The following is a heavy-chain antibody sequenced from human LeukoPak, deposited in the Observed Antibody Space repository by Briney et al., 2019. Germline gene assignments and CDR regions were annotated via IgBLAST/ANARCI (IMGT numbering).Heavy chain of an antibody. J-gene: IGHJ4*02. CDR1: GGSISSYY. Sequence: SETLSLTCTVSGGSISSYYWSWIRQPPGKGLEWIGYIYYSGGTNYNPSLKSRVTISVDTSKNQFSLKLSSVTAADTAVYYCARVYSSSWQVGLFDYWGQGTLVTVSS. CDR2: IYYSGGT. D-gene: IGHD6-13*01. CDR3: ARVYSSSWQVGLFDY. V-gene: IGHV4-59*01.